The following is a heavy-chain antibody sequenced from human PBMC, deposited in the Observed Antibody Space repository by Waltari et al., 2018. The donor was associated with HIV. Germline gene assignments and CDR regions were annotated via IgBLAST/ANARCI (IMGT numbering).Heavy chain of an antibody. J-gene: IGHJ6*02. CDR2: ITGSGNTI. D-gene: IGHD6-13*01. CDR1: GFNFRDTS. CDR3: ARDRPRGAALFYYGMDV. V-gene: IGHV3-11*01. Sequence: QVNLVESGGGLVRPGGSLRVPCDASGFNFRDTSLTWTRQAPGKGLEWFSYITGSGNTIYYGDSVKGRFTISRDNAKNSLFLQMNSLRAEDTAVYYCARDRPRGAALFYYGMDVWGQGTTVTVSS.